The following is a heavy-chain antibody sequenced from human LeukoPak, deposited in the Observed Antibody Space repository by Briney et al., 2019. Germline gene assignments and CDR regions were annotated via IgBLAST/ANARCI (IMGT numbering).Heavy chain of an antibody. CDR1: GSTFSSYA. Sequence: GGSLRLSCAASGSTFSSYAMHWVRQAPGKGLEWVAVISYDGSNKYYADSVKGRFTISRDNSKNTLYLQMNSLSAEDTALYFCARDYPPYLGQGTLVTVSA. V-gene: IGHV3-30-3*01. CDR2: ISYDGSNK. CDR3: ARDYPPY. J-gene: IGHJ4*02.